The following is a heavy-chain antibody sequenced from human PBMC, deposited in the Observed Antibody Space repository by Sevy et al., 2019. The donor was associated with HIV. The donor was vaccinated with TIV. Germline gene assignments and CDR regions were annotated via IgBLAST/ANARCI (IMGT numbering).Heavy chain of an antibody. CDR1: GFTFSSYA. J-gene: IGHJ4*02. V-gene: IGHV3-30*04. CDR3: ARGDYSSSWYSSSFDY. D-gene: IGHD6-13*01. CDR2: ISYDGSNK. Sequence: GGSLRLSCAASGFTFSSYAMHWVRQAPGKGLEWVAVISYDGSNKYYADSVKGRFTMSRDNSKNTLYLQMNSLRAEDTAVYYCARGDYSSSWYSSSFDYWGQGTLVTVSS.